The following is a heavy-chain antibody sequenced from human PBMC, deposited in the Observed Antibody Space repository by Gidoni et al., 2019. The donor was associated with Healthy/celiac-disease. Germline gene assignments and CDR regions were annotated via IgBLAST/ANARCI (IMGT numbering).Heavy chain of an antibody. CDR3: ARVMRSGKDCTNGVCYHYYYGMDV. D-gene: IGHD2-8*01. V-gene: IGHV3-74*01. CDR2: INSDGSST. CDR1: GFTFSSYW. J-gene: IGHJ6*02. Sequence: EVQLVESGGGLVQPGGSLRLSCAASGFTFSSYWLHWVRQAPGKGLVWVSRINSDGSSTSYADSVKGRFTIARDNAKNTLYLQMNSRRAEDTAVYYWARVMRSGKDCTNGVCYHYYYGMDVWGQGTTVTVSS.